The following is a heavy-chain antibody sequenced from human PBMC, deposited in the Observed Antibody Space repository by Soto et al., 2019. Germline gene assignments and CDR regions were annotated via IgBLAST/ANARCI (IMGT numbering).Heavy chain of an antibody. CDR1: GYTFTSYG. D-gene: IGHD2-15*01. J-gene: IGHJ4*02. V-gene: IGHV1-18*01. CDR3: ARVGGVGYCSGGSCYSPYAFDY. Sequence: ASVKVSCKASGYTFTSYGISWVRQAPGQGLEWMGWIIAYNGNTNYAQKLQGRVTMTTDTSTSTAYMELRSLRSDDTAADYCARVGGVGYCSGGSCYSPYAFDYWGQGTMVTVSS. CDR2: IIAYNGNT.